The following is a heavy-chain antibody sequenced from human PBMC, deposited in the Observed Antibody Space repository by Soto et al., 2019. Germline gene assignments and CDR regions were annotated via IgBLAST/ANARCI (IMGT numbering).Heavy chain of an antibody. Sequence: SETLSLTCTVSGGSISSYYWSWIRQPPGKGLEWIGYIYYSGSTNYNPSLKSRVTISVDTSKNQFSLKLSSVTAADTAVYYCARDLMYSSGWFDFDYWGQGTLVTVSS. J-gene: IGHJ4*02. CDR1: GGSISSYY. D-gene: IGHD6-19*01. CDR2: IYYSGST. CDR3: ARDLMYSSGWFDFDY. V-gene: IGHV4-59*01.